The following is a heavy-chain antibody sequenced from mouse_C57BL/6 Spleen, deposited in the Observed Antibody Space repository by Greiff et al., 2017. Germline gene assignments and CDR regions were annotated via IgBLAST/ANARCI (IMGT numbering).Heavy chain of an antibody. Sequence: QVQLKESGPELVKPGASVKISCKASGYAFSSSWMNWVKQRPGKGLEWIGRIYPGDGDTNYNGKFKGRDTLTTNKSYSTAYMQLSSLTSEDSAVCFCARRGDYEDWFAYWGQGTLVTVAA. CDR2: IYPGDGDT. J-gene: IGHJ3*01. D-gene: IGHD2-4*01. CDR1: GYAFSSSW. CDR3: ARRGDYEDWFAY. V-gene: IGHV1-82*01.